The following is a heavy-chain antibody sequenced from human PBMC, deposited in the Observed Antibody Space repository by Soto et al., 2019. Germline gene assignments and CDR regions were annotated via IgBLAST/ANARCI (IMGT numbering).Heavy chain of an antibody. V-gene: IGHV3-30*03. CDR2: ISYDGSNK. Sequence: GGSLRLSCAASGFTFSSNGMHWVRQAPGKGLEWVAVISYDGSNKYYGDPVKGRFTISRDNSKNTLYLQMNSLRAEDTAVYYREPDSPQSGLGDVDYWGQGTLVTVSS. CDR1: GFTFSSNG. D-gene: IGHD3-16*01. J-gene: IGHJ4*02. CDR3: EPDSPQSGLGDVDY.